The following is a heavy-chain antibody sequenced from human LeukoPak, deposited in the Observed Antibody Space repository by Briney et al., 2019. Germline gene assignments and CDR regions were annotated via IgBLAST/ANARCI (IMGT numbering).Heavy chain of an antibody. J-gene: IGHJ4*02. V-gene: IGHV5-51*01. D-gene: IGHD3-22*01. Sequence: GESLKISCKGSGYTITNYWIGWVRQMPGKGLGWMGIIYPGDSDTRYSLSFQGQVTISADKSISTAYLHWGSLEASDTAMYYCARLFDSSGYYVDYWGQGTLVTVSS. CDR3: ARLFDSSGYYVDY. CDR1: GYTITNYW. CDR2: IYPGDSDT.